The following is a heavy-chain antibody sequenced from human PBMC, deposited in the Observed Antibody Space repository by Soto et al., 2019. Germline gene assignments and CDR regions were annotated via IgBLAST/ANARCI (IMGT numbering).Heavy chain of an antibody. V-gene: IGHV4-38-2*02. CDR2: IDHSGST. Sequence: NLSETLSLTCAVSGYSISSGFSWGWIRQPPGKGLEWIGSIDHSGSTHYNASLKIRLSISLDTSKNQFSLKLRSVTAADTAVYYCARDWGSGYYHFEPWGQETLVTVSS. CDR3: ARDWGSGYYHFEP. J-gene: IGHJ5*02. D-gene: IGHD5-12*01. CDR1: GYSISSGFS.